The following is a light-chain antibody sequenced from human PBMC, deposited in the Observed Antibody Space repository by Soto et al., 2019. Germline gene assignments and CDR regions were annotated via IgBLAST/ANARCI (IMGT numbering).Light chain of an antibody. Sequence: QSALTQPASVSGSPGQSITISCTGTSSDVGGYNYVSWYQQHPGKAPKLMIYEVSNRPSGVSNRFSGSKSGNTASLPISGLQAEDEADYYCSSYTSSSTPWVFGGGTKLTVL. CDR2: EVS. V-gene: IGLV2-14*01. CDR3: SSYTSSSTPWV. CDR1: SSDVGGYNY. J-gene: IGLJ3*02.